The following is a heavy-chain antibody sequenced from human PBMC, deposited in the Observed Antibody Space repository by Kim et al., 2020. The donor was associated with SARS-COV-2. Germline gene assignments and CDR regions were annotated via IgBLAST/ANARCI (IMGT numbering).Heavy chain of an antibody. J-gene: IGHJ5*02. D-gene: IGHD3-10*01. Sequence: KSRVTISVDTSKNQFSLKLSSVTAADTAVYYCARGATMVRGVIGELLFDPWGQGTLVTVSS. CDR3: ARGATMVRGVIGELLFDP. V-gene: IGHV4-59*09.